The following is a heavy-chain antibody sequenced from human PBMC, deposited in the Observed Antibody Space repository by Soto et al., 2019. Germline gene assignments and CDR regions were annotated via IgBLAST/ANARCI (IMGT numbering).Heavy chain of an antibody. D-gene: IGHD3-10*01. CDR1: GGTFSSYA. CDR3: ATSLRKYYYGSGSYYNDPSTNWFDP. V-gene: IGHV1-69*13. CDR2: IIPIFGTA. J-gene: IGHJ5*02. Sequence: ASVKVSCKASGGTFSSYAISWVRQAPGQGLEWMGGIIPIFGTANYAQKFQGRVTITADESTSTAYMELSSLRSEDTAVYYCATSLRKYYYGSGSYYNDPSTNWFDPWGQGTLVTVSS.